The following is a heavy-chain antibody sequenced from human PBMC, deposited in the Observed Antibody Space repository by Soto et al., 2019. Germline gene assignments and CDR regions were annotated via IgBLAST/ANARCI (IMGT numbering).Heavy chain of an antibody. J-gene: IGHJ6*02. CDR3: AKPRSGSGSYLQYGMDV. CDR2: ISGSGGST. V-gene: IGHV3-23*01. Sequence: GSLRLSCAASGFTFSGYAMSWVRQAPGKGLEWVSAISGSGGSTYYADSVKGRFTISRDNSKNTLYLQMNSLRAEDTAVYYCAKPRSGSGSYLQYGMDVWGQGTTVTVSS. D-gene: IGHD3-10*01. CDR1: GFTFSGYA.